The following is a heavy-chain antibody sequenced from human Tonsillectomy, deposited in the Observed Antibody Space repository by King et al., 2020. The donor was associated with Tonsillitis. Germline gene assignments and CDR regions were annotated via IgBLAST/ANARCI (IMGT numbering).Heavy chain of an antibody. Sequence: DVQLVESGGGLVQPGGSLRLSCAASEFTFDNYAMTWVRQAPGKGLEWISTIGTSGLSTYYADSVKGRFTISRDNSKNTLFLQMSSLRAEDTATYYCAKSTISVFRAFDSWGQGTLVTVSS. J-gene: IGHJ4*02. V-gene: IGHV3-23*04. D-gene: IGHD5-24*01. CDR3: AKSTISVFRAFDS. CDR1: EFTFDNYA. CDR2: IGTSGLST.